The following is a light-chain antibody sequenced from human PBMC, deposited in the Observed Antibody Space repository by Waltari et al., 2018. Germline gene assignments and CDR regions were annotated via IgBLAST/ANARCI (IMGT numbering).Light chain of an antibody. CDR2: DAS. CDR3: QQLNNYPFT. J-gene: IGKJ3*01. Sequence: DIQLTQSPSFLSASVGDRVTITCRASQGITTYLAWYQQKTGKAPKLLIYDASTLQGGVPSRFSGSGSGTEFTLTISSLQPEDFATYYCQQLNNYPFTFGPGTKVHIK. V-gene: IGKV1-9*01. CDR1: QGITTY.